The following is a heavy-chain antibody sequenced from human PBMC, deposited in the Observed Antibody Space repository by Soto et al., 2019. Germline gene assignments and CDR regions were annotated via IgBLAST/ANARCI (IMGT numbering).Heavy chain of an antibody. CDR1: GYTFTSYA. Sequence: ASVKVSCKASGYTFTSYAMHWVRQAPGQRLEWMGWINAGNGNTKYSQKFQGRVTITRDTSASTAYIELSSLRSEDTAVYYCARLVGYYAPLDVWGQGTTVTVSS. J-gene: IGHJ6*02. CDR2: INAGNGNT. CDR3: ARLVGYYAPLDV. V-gene: IGHV1-3*01. D-gene: IGHD3-3*01.